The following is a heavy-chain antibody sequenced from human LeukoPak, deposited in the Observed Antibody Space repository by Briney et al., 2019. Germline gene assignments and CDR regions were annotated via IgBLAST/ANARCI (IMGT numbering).Heavy chain of an antibody. CDR3: ARGCVGDDSSDY. J-gene: IGHJ4*02. CDR1: GFTFDDHA. CDR2: ISWNSGSI. D-gene: IGHD3-22*01. V-gene: IGHV3-9*01. Sequence: PGRSLRLSCAASGFTFDDHAMHWVRQAPGKGLEWVSGISWNSGSIGYADSVKGRFTISRDNAKNSLYLQMNSLRAEDTALYYCARGCVGDDSSDYWGQGTLVTVSS.